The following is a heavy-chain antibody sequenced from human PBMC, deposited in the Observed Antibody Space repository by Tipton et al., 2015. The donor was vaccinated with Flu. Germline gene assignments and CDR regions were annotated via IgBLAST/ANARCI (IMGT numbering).Heavy chain of an antibody. CDR3: ARLSYYDVDLKNFYFDY. CDR2: IYPSGTT. D-gene: IGHD3-10*02. Sequence: QVQLVQSGAEVKPSETLSLTCTDSGGSISSSSYNWGWIRQPPGKGLELIGSIYPSGTTYYNPSLKSRVTISVDTSKSQFSLKLRSVTAADTAVYYCARLSYYDVDLKNFYFDYWGQGALVTVSS. J-gene: IGHJ4*02. CDR1: GGSISSSSYN. V-gene: IGHV4-39*01.